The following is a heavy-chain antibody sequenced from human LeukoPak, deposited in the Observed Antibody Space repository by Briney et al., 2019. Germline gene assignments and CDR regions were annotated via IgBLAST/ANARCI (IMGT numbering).Heavy chain of an antibody. CDR1: GGSISRYY. Sequence: PSETLSLTCTVSGGSISRYYWSWIRQPAGEGLEWIGRIYSSGSTNYNPSLKSRVTMSVDTSKNQFSLKLTSVTAADTAVYYCARGYSSSSQFGYWGQGTLVTVSS. CDR2: IYSSGST. V-gene: IGHV4-4*07. CDR3: ARGYSSSSQFGY. J-gene: IGHJ4*02. D-gene: IGHD6-6*01.